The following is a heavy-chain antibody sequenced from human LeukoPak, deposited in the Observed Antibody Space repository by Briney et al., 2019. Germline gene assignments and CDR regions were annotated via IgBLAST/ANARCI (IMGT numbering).Heavy chain of an antibody. CDR2: IIPILGTA. V-gene: IGHV1-69*13. J-gene: IGHJ5*02. CDR3: ARTDSNVDTAMDT. Sequence: SVKVSCKASGGTFSSYAISWVRQAPGQGLEWMGGIIPILGTANYAQKFQGRVTITADESTSTAYMELSSLRSEDTAVYYRARTDSNVDTAMDTWGQGTLVTVSS. D-gene: IGHD5-18*01. CDR1: GGTFSSYA.